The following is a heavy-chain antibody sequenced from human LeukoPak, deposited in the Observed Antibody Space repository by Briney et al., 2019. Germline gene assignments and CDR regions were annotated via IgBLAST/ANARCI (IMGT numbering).Heavy chain of an antibody. CDR2: IYYSGST. Sequence: SETLSLTCTVSGGSVSSGSYYWSWIRQPPGKGLEWIGYIYYSGSTNYNPSLKSRVTISVDTSKNQFSLKLSSVTAAGTAVYYCARVVENIGHYDSSGYLFDYWGQGTLVTVSS. CDR1: GGSVSSGSYY. J-gene: IGHJ4*02. D-gene: IGHD3-22*01. CDR3: ARVVENIGHYDSSGYLFDY. V-gene: IGHV4-61*01.